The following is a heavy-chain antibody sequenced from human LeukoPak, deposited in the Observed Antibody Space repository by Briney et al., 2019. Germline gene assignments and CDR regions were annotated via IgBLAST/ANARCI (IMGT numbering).Heavy chain of an antibody. D-gene: IGHD6-13*01. CDR3: ARAPGSSWGVDY. J-gene: IGHJ4*02. Sequence: SVKVSCKASGYTFTSYAMNWVRQAPGQGLEWMGGIIPIFGTANYAQKFQGRVTITADESTSTAYMELSSLRSEDTAVYYCARAPGSSWGVDYWGQGTLVTVSS. CDR1: GYTFTSYA. CDR2: IIPIFGTA. V-gene: IGHV1-69*13.